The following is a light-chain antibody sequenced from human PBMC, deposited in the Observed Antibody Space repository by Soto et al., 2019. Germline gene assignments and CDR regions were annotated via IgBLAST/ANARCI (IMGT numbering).Light chain of an antibody. Sequence: QSVLTQPPSASGSPGQSVTISCTGTGSDVGGYGYVSWYQLHPAGARTLISYEVIRRPSWVPDRFPGSKSGNTASLTVSGLETDDEGDYFCSSYAGTTQLVVGGGSKVTVL. J-gene: IGLJ3*02. V-gene: IGLV2-8*01. CDR2: EVI. CDR1: GSDVGGYGY. CDR3: SSYAGTTQLV.